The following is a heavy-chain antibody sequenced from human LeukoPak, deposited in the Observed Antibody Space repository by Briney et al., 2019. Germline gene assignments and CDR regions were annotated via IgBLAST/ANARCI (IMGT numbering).Heavy chain of an antibody. Sequence: GGSLRLSCAASESTFSTYAMHWVRQAPGKGLEWVAVISYDGNTIYYADSVKGRFTISRDNSRNTLYPQMNSLRAEDTAMYYCSRSGGLPKFDCWGQGTLVAVSS. CDR3: SRSGGLPKFDC. J-gene: IGHJ4*02. CDR2: ISYDGNTI. CDR1: ESTFSTYA. V-gene: IGHV3-30-3*01.